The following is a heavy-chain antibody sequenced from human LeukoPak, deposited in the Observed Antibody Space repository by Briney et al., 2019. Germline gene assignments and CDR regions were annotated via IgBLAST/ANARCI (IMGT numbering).Heavy chain of an antibody. J-gene: IGHJ6*02. Sequence: SETLSHTCTVSGGSISSYYWSWIRQPPGKGLEWIGYIYYSGSTNYNPSLKSRVTISVDTSKNQFSLKLSSVTAADTAVYYCARDSNRYFDWLLYPSYGMDVWGQGTTVTVSS. D-gene: IGHD3-9*01. CDR1: GGSISSYY. V-gene: IGHV4-59*01. CDR3: ARDSNRYFDWLLYPSYGMDV. CDR2: IYYSGST.